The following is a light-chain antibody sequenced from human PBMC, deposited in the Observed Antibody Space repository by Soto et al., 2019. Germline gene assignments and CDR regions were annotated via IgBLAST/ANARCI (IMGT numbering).Light chain of an antibody. CDR1: QSVSTSY. CDR3: QQRSNWPPWT. V-gene: IGKV3D-20*02. CDR2: GAS. J-gene: IGKJ1*01. Sequence: DIVLTQSPGTLSLSPGDRATLSCRASQSVSTSYLAWYQQKPGQPPRLLIYGASSRATGITDRFSGSGSGTDFTLTISGLEPEDFAVYYCQQRSNWPPWTFGQGTKVDIK.